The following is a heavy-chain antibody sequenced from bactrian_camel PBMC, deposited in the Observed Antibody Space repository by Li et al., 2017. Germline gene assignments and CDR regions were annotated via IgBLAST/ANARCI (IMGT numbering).Heavy chain of an antibody. Sequence: HVQLVESGGGSVQAGGSLRLSCAISGYSTPTWLAWFRQAPGKEREGIAALFIEGRSTTYSASVQGRFTISRDNAKNTVYLQMNSLKSEDTALYYCATLLGWYVAFDYWGQGTQVTVS. CDR3: ATLLGWYVAFDY. V-gene: IGHV3S1*01. CDR2: LFIEGRST. D-gene: IGHD6*01. J-gene: IGHJ6*01. CDR1: GYSTPTW.